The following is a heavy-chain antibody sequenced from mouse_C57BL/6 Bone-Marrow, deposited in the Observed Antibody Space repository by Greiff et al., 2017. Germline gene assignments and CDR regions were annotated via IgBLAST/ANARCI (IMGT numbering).Heavy chain of an antibody. CDR3: ARWHLDY. CDR1: GFNIKDDY. CDR2: IDPENGDT. J-gene: IGHJ2*01. V-gene: IGHV14-4*01. Sequence: VQLQQSGAELVRPGASVKLSCTASGFNIKDDYMHWVKQRPEQGLEWIGWIDPENGDTEYASKFQGKATLTVDTSSSTAYMQLSSLTSEDSAVYYCARWHLDYWGQGTTLTVSS. D-gene: IGHD2-3*01.